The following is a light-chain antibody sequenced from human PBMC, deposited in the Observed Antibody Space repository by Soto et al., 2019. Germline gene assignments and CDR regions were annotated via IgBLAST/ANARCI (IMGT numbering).Light chain of an antibody. CDR3: LQHNTYPYT. J-gene: IGKJ2*01. V-gene: IGKV1-17*01. CDR1: QGISNL. CDR2: AAS. Sequence: DLQMTQSPSSLSASVGDRVTITCRASQGISNLLGWFQHKPGKAPKRLIYAASSLQGGVPSRFIGSASGTEFTLTTTGLQPEDFADYYCLQHNTYPYTFGQGTKLEIK.